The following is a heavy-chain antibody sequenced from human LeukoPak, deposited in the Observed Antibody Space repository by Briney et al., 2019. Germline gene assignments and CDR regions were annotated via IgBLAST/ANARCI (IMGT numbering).Heavy chain of an antibody. V-gene: IGHV1-18*01. CDR2: INCYTGNT. Sequence: ASVKVSCKASGDTFSTYVTSWLRQAPGQGLEWMGWINCYTGNTDYAQKFKGRVSMTTDTSTNTAYMELRSLTYDDTAVYYCAREDQFYYNSSGFHDWGQGTLVTVS. D-gene: IGHD3-22*01. CDR1: GDTFSTYV. J-gene: IGHJ4*02. CDR3: AREDQFYYNSSGFHD.